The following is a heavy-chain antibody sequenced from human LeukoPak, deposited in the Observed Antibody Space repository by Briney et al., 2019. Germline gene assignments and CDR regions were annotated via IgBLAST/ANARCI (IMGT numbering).Heavy chain of an antibody. CDR2: IKQDGSEK. J-gene: IGHJ5*02. Sequence: GGSLRLSCAASGFTFSGYWMSWVRQAPGKGLEWVANIKQDGSEKYYVDYVKGRFTISRDNAKNSLYLQMNSLRAEDTAVYYCARESSGVVVPAAIIWFDPWGQGTLVTVSS. V-gene: IGHV3-7*01. D-gene: IGHD2-2*01. CDR1: GFTFSGYW. CDR3: ARESSGVVVPAAIIWFDP.